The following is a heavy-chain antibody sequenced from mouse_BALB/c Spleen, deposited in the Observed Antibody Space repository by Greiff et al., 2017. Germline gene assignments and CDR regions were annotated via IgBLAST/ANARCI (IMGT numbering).Heavy chain of an antibody. Sequence: EVMLVESGGGLVQPGGSRKLSCAASGFTFSSFGMHWVRQAPEKGLEWVAYISSGSSTIYYADTVKGRFTISRDNPKNTLCLQMTSLRSEDTAMYYCARGGPYAMDYWGQGTSVTVSS. V-gene: IGHV5-17*02. CDR3: ARGGPYAMDY. J-gene: IGHJ4*01. D-gene: IGHD1-1*02. CDR2: ISSGSSTI. CDR1: GFTFSSFG.